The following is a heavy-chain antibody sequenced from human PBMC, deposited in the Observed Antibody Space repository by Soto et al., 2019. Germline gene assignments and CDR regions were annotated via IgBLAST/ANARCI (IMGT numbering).Heavy chain of an antibody. CDR2: IYYSGST. Sequence: SETLSLTCTVSGGSISNYYWSWIRQPPGKGLEWIGSIYYSGSTNYNPSLKSRVTISVDTSKNQFSLKLSSVTAADTAVYYCARDFPVYDSSYYVYYFDYWGQGTLVTVSS. D-gene: IGHD3-22*01. CDR1: GGSISNYY. J-gene: IGHJ4*02. CDR3: ARDFPVYDSSYYVYYFDY. V-gene: IGHV4-59*01.